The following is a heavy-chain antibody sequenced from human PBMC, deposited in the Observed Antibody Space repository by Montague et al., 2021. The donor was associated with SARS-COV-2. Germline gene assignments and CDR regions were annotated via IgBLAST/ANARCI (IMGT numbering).Heavy chain of an antibody. V-gene: IGHV4-4*07. CDR3: ASGKYYDFWSGYYSHDYVSCMDV. D-gene: IGHD3-3*01. Sequence: SETLSLTCTVSGGSISSYYWSWIRQSAGTGLEWIGRIHTSGSTDYNHSLNSRVTMSVDTSKNQFSLKLSSVTAADTAVYYCASGKYYDFWSGYYSHDYVSCMDVWGQGPRPPSP. CDR2: IHTSGST. CDR1: GGSISSYY. J-gene: IGHJ6*02.